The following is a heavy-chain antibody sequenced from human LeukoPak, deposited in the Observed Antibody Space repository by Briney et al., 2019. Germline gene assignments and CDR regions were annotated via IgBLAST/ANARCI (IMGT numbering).Heavy chain of an antibody. CDR2: IYSGGST. CDR3: ARGASGSYYAY. J-gene: IGHJ4*02. D-gene: IGHD1-26*01. CDR1: GFTVSSNY. Sequence: GGSLRLSCAASGFTVSSNYMSWVRQAPGKGLEWVSVIYSGGSTYYADSVKGRFTISRDNAKNTLYLQMNSLRAEDTAVYYCARGASGSYYAYWGQGTLVTVSS. V-gene: IGHV3-53*01.